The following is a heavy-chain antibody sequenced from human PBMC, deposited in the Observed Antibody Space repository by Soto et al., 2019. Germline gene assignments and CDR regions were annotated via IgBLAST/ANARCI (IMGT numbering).Heavy chain of an antibody. J-gene: IGHJ4*02. V-gene: IGHV1-18*01. CDR2: ISAYNGNK. CDR3: ARDLGQQLVDY. Sequence: QVQLVQSGAEVKKPGASVKVSCKASGYSFTSYGISWVRQAPGQGLEWMGWISAYNGNKKYAQKLQGRVTMTTDTSTSTADRELRSLRSDDTAVYYCARDLGQQLVDYWGQGTLVTVSS. CDR1: GYSFTSYG. D-gene: IGHD6-13*01.